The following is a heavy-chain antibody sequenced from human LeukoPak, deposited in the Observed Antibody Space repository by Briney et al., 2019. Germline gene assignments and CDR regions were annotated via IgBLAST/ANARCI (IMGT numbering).Heavy chain of an antibody. J-gene: IGHJ4*02. D-gene: IGHD1-1*01. CDR1: GFTFSTYA. CDR2: ISGTDTTT. Sequence: GGSLRLSCAASGFTFSTYAMNWVRQAPGMGLEWVSAISGTDTTTYYADSVKGRFTISRGNSKNTLYLQMNSLRADDTAVYYCAKGHDTRTATLDYWGQGTLVTVSS. CDR3: AKGHDTRTATLDY. V-gene: IGHV3-23*01.